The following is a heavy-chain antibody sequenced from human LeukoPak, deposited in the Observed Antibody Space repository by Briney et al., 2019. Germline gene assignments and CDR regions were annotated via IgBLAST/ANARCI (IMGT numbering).Heavy chain of an antibody. CDR3: TRVTSWRTGFDY. Sequence: GRSLRLTCAASGFSFEAYGMYWVRQAPGKGLEWVSGITWNSDDMAYADSVKGRFTISRDNAKNCLYLQMNSLTVEDTALYYCTRVTSWRTGFDYWGQGTLVTVSS. J-gene: IGHJ4*02. CDR1: GFSFEAYG. D-gene: IGHD1-1*01. V-gene: IGHV3-9*01. CDR2: ITWNSDDM.